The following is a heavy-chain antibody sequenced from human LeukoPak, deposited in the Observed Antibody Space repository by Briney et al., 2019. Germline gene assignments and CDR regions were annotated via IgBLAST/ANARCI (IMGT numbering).Heavy chain of an antibody. J-gene: IGHJ4*02. CDR3: ARAIGSSEFDY. CDR2: IKQDGNEK. D-gene: IGHD6-6*01. Sequence: PGGSLRLSCAASGFTFSSYWMNWVRQAPGKGLEWVANIKQDGNEKYYVDSVKGRFTISRDNAKNSLYLQMNSLRAEDTAVYYCARAIGSSEFDYWGQGTLVTVSS. CDR1: GFTFSSYW. V-gene: IGHV3-7*01.